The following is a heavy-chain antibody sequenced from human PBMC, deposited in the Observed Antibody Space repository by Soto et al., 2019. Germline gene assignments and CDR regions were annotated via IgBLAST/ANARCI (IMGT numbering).Heavy chain of an antibody. D-gene: IGHD3-3*01. CDR2: IYYSGST. V-gene: IGHV4-59*01. CDR3: ARGNDRWSGFLFFDY. Sequence: QVQLQESGPGLVKPSETLSLTCTVSGGSISSYCWSWIRQPPGKGLEWIGYIYYSGSTNYNPSLKSRVTISVDTSKNQFSLKLSSVTAADTAVYYCARGNDRWSGFLFFDYWGQGTLVTVSS. J-gene: IGHJ4*02. CDR1: GGSISSYC.